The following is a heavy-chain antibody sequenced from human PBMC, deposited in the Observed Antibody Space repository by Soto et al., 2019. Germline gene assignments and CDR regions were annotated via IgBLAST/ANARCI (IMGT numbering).Heavy chain of an antibody. D-gene: IGHD3-3*01. CDR2: IYYSGST. CDR1: GGSISSYY. CDR3: ARGDYYDFWSGYGYYFDY. Sequence: QVQLQESGPGLVKPSETLSLTCTVSGGSISSYYWSWIRQPPGKGLEWIGYIYYSGSTNYNPSLKSRVTISVDPSKNQFSLKLSSVTAADTAVYYCARGDYYDFWSGYGYYFDYWGQGTLVTVSS. V-gene: IGHV4-59*01. J-gene: IGHJ4*02.